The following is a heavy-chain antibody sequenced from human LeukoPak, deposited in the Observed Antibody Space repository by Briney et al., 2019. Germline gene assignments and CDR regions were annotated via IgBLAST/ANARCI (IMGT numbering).Heavy chain of an antibody. CDR1: GGSISSYY. V-gene: IGHV4-59*08. D-gene: IGHD2-21*02. CDR3: ARLTCGGDCYSLDYYFDY. J-gene: IGHJ4*02. CDR2: IYYSGST. Sequence: PSETLSLTCTVSGGSISSYYWSWIRQPPGKRLEWIGYIYYSGSTNYNPSLKSRVTISVDTSKNQFSLKLSSVTAADTAVYYCARLTCGGDCYSLDYYFDYWGQGTLVTVSS.